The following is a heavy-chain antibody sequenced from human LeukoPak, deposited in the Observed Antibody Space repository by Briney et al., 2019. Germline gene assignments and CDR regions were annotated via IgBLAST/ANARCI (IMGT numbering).Heavy chain of an antibody. CDR1: GYTFTSYA. V-gene: IGHV7-4-1*02. Sequence: GASVKVSCKASGYTFTSYAMNWVRQAPGQGLEWMGWINTNTGNPTYAQGFTGRFVFSLDTSVSTAYLQISSLKAEDTAVCYCARDRYIYCSGGSCSRPPSYFDYWGQGTLVTVSS. CDR3: ARDRYIYCSGGSCSRPPSYFDY. J-gene: IGHJ4*02. CDR2: INTNTGNP. D-gene: IGHD2-15*01.